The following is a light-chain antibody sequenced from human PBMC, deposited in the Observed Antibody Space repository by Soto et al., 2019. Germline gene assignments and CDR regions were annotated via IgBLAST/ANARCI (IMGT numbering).Light chain of an antibody. CDR3: CSYGGRNTFV. Sequence: QSALAQPASVSGCPGQSITISCTGTSSDVGSYNLVSWYQQHPGKAPKLMIYEVSKRPSGVSNRFSGSKSGNTASLTISGLQAEDEADYSCCSYGGRNTFVFGSGTKLTVL. CDR1: SSDVGSYNL. CDR2: EVS. V-gene: IGLV2-23*02. J-gene: IGLJ1*01.